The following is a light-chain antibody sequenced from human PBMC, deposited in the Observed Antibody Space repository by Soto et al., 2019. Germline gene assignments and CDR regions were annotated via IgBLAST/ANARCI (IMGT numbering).Light chain of an antibody. Sequence: SYELTQPPSVSVAPGKTAKITCGGNNIGSKSVHWYQQKPGQAPVLVIYYDSARPSGIPERFSGSNSGNTATLTISRVEAGDEADYYCQLWDSSSDHVVFGGGTQLTVL. CDR1: NIGSKS. CDR3: QLWDSSSDHVV. V-gene: IGLV3-21*04. CDR2: YDS. J-gene: IGLJ2*01.